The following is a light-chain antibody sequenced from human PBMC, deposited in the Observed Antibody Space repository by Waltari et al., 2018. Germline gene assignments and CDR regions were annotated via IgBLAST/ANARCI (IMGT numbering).Light chain of an antibody. Sequence: QSVLTQPPSASGTPGQRVTISCSGSSSNIGIHTVNWYQQLPGTAPKLIIYRDNQRPSGVPDRFSGSKSGTSASLAISGLQSEDEADYYCAGWDDSLNGYVFGAATKVTVL. CDR1: SSNIGIHT. CDR2: RDN. CDR3: AGWDDSLNGYV. J-gene: IGLJ1*01. V-gene: IGLV1-44*01.